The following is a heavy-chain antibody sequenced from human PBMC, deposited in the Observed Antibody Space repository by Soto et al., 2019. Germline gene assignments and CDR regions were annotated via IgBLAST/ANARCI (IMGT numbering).Heavy chain of an antibody. CDR1: GDSVSSNSAA. J-gene: IGHJ3*02. Sequence: KQSQTLSLTCAISGDSVSSNSAAWNWIRQSPSRGLEWLGRTYYRSKWYNDYAVSVKSRITINPDTSKNQFSLQLNSVTPEDTAVYYCARDPSGHPTGDARENEDAFDIWGQGTMVTVSS. CDR2: TYYRSKWYN. D-gene: IGHD7-27*01. V-gene: IGHV6-1*01. CDR3: ARDPSGHPTGDARENEDAFDI.